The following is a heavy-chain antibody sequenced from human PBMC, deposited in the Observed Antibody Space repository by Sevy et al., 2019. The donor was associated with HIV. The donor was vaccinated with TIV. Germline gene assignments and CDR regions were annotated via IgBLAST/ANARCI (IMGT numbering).Heavy chain of an antibody. V-gene: IGHV3-11*05. D-gene: IGHD6-19*01. Sequence: GGSLRLSCAASGFTFSDYYINWIRQAPGKGLEWVSYISGSSSYTNYADSVKGRFTISRDNSKKMVDLEMNSLRAEDTAVYYCVRVALAGFDYWGPGTLVTVSS. CDR1: GFTFSDYY. CDR2: ISGSSSYT. CDR3: VRVALAGFDY. J-gene: IGHJ4*02.